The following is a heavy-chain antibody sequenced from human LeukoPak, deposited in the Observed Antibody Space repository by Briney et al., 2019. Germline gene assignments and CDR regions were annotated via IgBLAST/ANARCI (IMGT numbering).Heavy chain of an antibody. CDR1: GFHLKNYY. D-gene: IGHD2-8*01. V-gene: IGHV3-11*01. CDR2: ISSNADKT. Sequence: GGSLRLSCAASGFHLKNYYMTWLRQAPGKGLEWISYISSNADKTHYADSVKGRFTIFRDTAKNSLYLQMDSLRFEDTAIYYCARDRGYCNNAFCPLDQWGQGTLVSVSS. CDR3: ARDRGYCNNAFCPLDQ. J-gene: IGHJ4*02.